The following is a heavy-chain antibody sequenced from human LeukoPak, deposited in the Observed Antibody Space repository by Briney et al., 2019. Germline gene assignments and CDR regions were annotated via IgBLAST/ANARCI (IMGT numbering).Heavy chain of an antibody. Sequence: SGGSLRLSCAASGFTFDDYTMHWVRQAPGKGLEWVAVISYDGSNKYYADSVKGRFTISRDNSKNTLYLQMNSLRAEDTAVYYCATLPSVATIISDYWGQGTLVTVSS. CDR2: ISYDGSNK. CDR3: ATLPSVATIISDY. CDR1: GFTFDDYT. V-gene: IGHV3-30*03. J-gene: IGHJ4*02. D-gene: IGHD5-12*01.